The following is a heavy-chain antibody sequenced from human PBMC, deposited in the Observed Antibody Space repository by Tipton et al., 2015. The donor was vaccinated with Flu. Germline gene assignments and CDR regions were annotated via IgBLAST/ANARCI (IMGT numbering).Heavy chain of an antibody. D-gene: IGHD2-2*01. V-gene: IGHV3-74*01. CDR3: ARRAVPAATHYDLDV. CDR2: INTDGSST. Sequence: SLRLSCVASGFIFSTHWMHWVRQAPGKGLVWVSRINTDGSSTTYADSAKGRFTISRDNARNMLYLQMNRLRAEDTAAYYCARRAVPAATHYDLDVWGQGTTVTVSS. J-gene: IGHJ6*02. CDR1: GFIFSTHW.